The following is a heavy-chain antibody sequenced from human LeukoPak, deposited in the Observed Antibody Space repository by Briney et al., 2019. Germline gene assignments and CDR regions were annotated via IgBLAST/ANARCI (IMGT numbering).Heavy chain of an antibody. Sequence: SETLSLTCTVSGGSISSSSYYWGWIRQPPGKGLEWIGSIYYSGSTYYNPSLTSRVTISVDTSKNQFSLKLSSVTAADTAVYYCARHEASIYYYDSSGYRSWFDPWGQGTLVTVSS. J-gene: IGHJ5*02. V-gene: IGHV4-39*01. CDR2: IYYSGST. CDR1: GGSISSSSYY. CDR3: ARHEASIYYYDSSGYRSWFDP. D-gene: IGHD3-22*01.